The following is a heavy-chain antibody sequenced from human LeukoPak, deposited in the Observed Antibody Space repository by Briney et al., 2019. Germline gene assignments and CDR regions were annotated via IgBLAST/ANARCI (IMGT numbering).Heavy chain of an antibody. J-gene: IGHJ6*02. CDR2: INPSGGST. V-gene: IGHV1-46*01. CDR1: GYTFTSYY. Sequence: ASVKVSCKASGYTFTSYYMHWVRQAPGQGLEWTGIINPSGGSTSYAQKFQGRVTMTRDTSTSTVYMELSSLRSEDTAVYYCARPHSTNGMDVWGQGTTVTVSS. CDR3: ARPHSTNGMDV.